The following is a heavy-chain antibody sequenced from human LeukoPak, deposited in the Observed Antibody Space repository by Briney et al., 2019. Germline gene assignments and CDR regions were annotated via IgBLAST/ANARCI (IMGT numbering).Heavy chain of an antibody. CDR3: ARRVGAAAGHIDY. J-gene: IGHJ4*02. CDR2: IYPGDSDT. D-gene: IGHD6-13*01. CDR1: GYRFTSYW. Sequence: GGSLKISCKGSGYRFTSYWIGWVRQMPGKGLEWMGIIYPGDSDTRYSPSFQGQVTISADKSISTAYLQWSSLKASDTAMYYCARRVGAAAGHIDYWGQGTLVTVSS. V-gene: IGHV5-51*01.